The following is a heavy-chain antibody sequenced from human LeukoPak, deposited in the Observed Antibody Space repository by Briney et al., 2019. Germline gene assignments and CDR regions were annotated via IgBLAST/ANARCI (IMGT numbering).Heavy chain of an antibody. CDR3: ARDATTVTTYWFDP. Sequence: SVKVSCKASGGTFSSYAISWVRQAPGQGLEWMGRIIPILGIANYAQKFQGRVTITADKSTSTAYMELSSLRSEDTAVYYCARDATTVTTYWFDPWGQGTLVTVST. CDR2: IIPILGIA. D-gene: IGHD4-17*01. CDR1: GGTFSSYA. J-gene: IGHJ5*02. V-gene: IGHV1-69*04.